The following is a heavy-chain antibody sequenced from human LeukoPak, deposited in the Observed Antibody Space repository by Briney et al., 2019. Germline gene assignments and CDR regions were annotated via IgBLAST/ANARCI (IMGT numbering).Heavy chain of an antibody. D-gene: IGHD4-17*01. J-gene: IGHJ5*02. Sequence: ASVKVSCKASGYTFTGYYMHWVRQAPGQGLEWMGWINPNSGGTDYAQKFQGRVTMTRDTSISTAYMELSRLRSDDTAVYYCARDRGTTVTTYRFDPWGQGTLVTVSP. V-gene: IGHV1-2*02. CDR3: ARDRGTTVTTYRFDP. CDR1: GYTFTGYY. CDR2: INPNSGGT.